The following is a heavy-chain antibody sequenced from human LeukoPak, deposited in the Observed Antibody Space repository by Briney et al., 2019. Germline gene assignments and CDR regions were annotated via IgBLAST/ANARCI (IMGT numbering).Heavy chain of an antibody. Sequence: ASVKVSCKASGYTFTGYYMHWVRQAPGQGLEWMGWINPNSGGTNYAQKFQGRVTMTRDTSISTAYMELSRLRSGDTAVYYCARDSSYDYVWGSYRPDSALDYWGQGTLVTVSS. D-gene: IGHD3-16*02. J-gene: IGHJ4*02. CDR3: ARDSSYDYVWGSYRPDSALDY. CDR1: GYTFTGYY. V-gene: IGHV1-2*02. CDR2: INPNSGGT.